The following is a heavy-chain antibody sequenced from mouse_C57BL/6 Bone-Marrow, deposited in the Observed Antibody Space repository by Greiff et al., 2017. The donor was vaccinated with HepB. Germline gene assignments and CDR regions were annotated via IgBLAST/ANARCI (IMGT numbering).Heavy chain of an antibody. CDR3: ARSQYQTYYYEDY. V-gene: IGHV1-64*01. J-gene: IGHJ2*01. Sequence: QVQLQQPGAELVKPGASVKLSCKASGYTFTSYWMHWVKQRPGQGLEWIGMIHPNSGSTNYNEKFKSKATLTVDKSSSTAYMQLSSLTSEDSAVYYCARSQYQTYYYEDYWGQGTTLTVSS. D-gene: IGHD1-1*01. CDR1: GYTFTSYW. CDR2: IHPNSGST.